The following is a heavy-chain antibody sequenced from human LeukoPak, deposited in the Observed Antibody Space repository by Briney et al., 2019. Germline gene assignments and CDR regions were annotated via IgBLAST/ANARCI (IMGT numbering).Heavy chain of an antibody. CDR2: INAGNGNT. CDR3: ARDSSGWLWDY. V-gene: IGHV1-3*01. D-gene: IGHD6-19*01. J-gene: IGHJ4*02. Sequence: GASVKVSFKASGYTFTSYAMHWVRQAPGQRLEWMGWINAGNGNTKYSQKFQGRVTITRDTSASTAYMELSSLRSEDTAVYYCARDSSGWLWDYWGQGTLVTVSS. CDR1: GYTFTSYA.